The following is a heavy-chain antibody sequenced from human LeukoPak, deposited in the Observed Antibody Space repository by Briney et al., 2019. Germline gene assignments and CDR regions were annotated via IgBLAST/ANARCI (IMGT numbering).Heavy chain of an antibody. Sequence: SETLSLTCTVSGGSISSYYWGWVRQSPRKGLEWIGYISFSESPSYNPSLKSRVTISIDTSKNQFSLKLSSMTTADTAIYYCARVWDDSAAYFDSWGQGTLVTVSS. J-gene: IGHJ4*02. CDR2: ISFSESP. V-gene: IGHV4-59*01. CDR3: ARVWDDSAAYFDS. D-gene: IGHD1-1*01. CDR1: GGSISSYY.